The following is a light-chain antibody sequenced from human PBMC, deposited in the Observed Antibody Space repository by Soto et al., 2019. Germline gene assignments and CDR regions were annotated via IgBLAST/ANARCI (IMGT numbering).Light chain of an antibody. J-gene: IGKJ1*01. CDR2: DAS. V-gene: IGKV3-20*01. CDR3: QLCALSPRT. Sequence: EIVLTQSPGTLSLSPGERATLSCRASQSVPKNYLAWYQQKPGQSPRLLIFDASSRATGIPVRFSGSGSGTDYTLTISGLKHCYFAVHSYQLCALSPRTFGQGTNVEIK. CDR1: QSVPKNY.